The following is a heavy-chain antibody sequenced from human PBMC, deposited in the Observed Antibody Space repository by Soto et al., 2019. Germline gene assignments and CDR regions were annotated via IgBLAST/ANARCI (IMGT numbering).Heavy chain of an antibody. CDR1: GFTFSSYS. V-gene: IGHV3-48*02. J-gene: IGHJ4*02. CDR2: ISSSSSTI. Sequence: EVQLVESGGGLVQPGGSLRLSCAASGFTFSSYSMNWVRQAPGKGLEWVSYISSSSSTIYYADSVKGRFTISRDNAKNSLYLQMNSLRDEDTAVYYCARAFRLTIFGVVPGLDYWGPGTLVTVSS. CDR3: ARAFRLTIFGVVPGLDY. D-gene: IGHD3-3*01.